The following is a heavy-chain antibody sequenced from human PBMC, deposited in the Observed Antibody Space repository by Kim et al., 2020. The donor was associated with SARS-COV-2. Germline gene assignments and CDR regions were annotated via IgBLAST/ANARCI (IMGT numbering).Heavy chain of an antibody. CDR3: AVNQGRYYDILTGYYTLGYLDY. CDR1: GFTVSSNY. Sequence: GGSLRLSCAASGFTVSSNYMSWVRQAPGKGLEWVSVIYSGGSTYYADSVKGRFTISRDNSKNTLYLQMNSLRAEDTAVYYCAVNQGRYYDILTGYYTLGYLDYWGQGTLVTVSS. V-gene: IGHV3-66*02. J-gene: IGHJ4*02. D-gene: IGHD3-9*01. CDR2: IYSGGST.